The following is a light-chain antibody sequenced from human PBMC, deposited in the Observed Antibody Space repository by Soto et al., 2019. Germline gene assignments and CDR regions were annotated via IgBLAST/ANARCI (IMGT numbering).Light chain of an antibody. CDR2: AAS. Sequence: EIVLTQSPGTLSLSPGERATLSCRASHSVSSSYLAWYQHKPGQAPRLLIYAASSGATGIPDRFSGSGSGTDCTLTISRLEPEDFAVYYCQQYGSSPYTFGQGTKLEIK. V-gene: IGKV3-20*01. J-gene: IGKJ2*01. CDR3: QQYGSSPYT. CDR1: HSVSSSY.